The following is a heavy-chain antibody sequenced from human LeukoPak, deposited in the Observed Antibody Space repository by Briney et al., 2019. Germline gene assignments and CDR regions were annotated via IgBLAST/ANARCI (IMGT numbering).Heavy chain of an antibody. D-gene: IGHD3-3*01. V-gene: IGHV3-7*01. CDR3: ASSLRFLEWTIDY. CDR2: INGDGSVN. Sequence: GGSLRLSCAASGFTFSSYWMHWVRQAPGKGLEWVANINGDGSVNHYVDSVRGRFTISRDNAKNSLYLQMNSLRAEDTAVYYCASSLRFLEWTIDYWGQGTLVTVSS. J-gene: IGHJ4*02. CDR1: GFTFSSYW.